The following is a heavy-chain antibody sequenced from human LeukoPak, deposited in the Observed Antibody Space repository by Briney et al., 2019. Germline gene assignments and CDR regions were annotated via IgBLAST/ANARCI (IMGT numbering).Heavy chain of an antibody. Sequence: ASVKVSCKASGYTFTGYGISWVRQAPGQGLEWMGWISAYNGNTNYAQKLQGRVTMTTDTSTSTAYMELRSLRSDDTAVYYCARVLSVAGSYGMDVWGQGTTVTVSS. V-gene: IGHV1-18*01. CDR2: ISAYNGNT. J-gene: IGHJ6*02. CDR3: ARVLSVAGSYGMDV. CDR1: GYTFTGYG. D-gene: IGHD6-19*01.